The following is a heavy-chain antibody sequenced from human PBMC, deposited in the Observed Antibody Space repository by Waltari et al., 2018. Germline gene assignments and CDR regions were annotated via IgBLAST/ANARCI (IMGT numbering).Heavy chain of an antibody. CDR3: ARGGWSLDN. CDR2: IHYTGNT. D-gene: IGHD6-19*01. CDR1: GGSISNYY. V-gene: IGHV4-59*01. J-gene: IGHJ4*02. Sequence: QVQLQESGPGLVKPSATRSLICSVSGGSISNYYWTWVRQFPGKGLELIGYIHYTGNTNYNPSLTSRLTISVDTSKNQFSLNLNSVTAADTAVYYCARGGWSLDNWGRGTLVTVSS.